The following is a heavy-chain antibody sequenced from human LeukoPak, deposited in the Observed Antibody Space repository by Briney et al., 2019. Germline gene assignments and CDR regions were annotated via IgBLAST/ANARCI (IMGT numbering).Heavy chain of an antibody. Sequence: ASVKVSCKASGYTFTGYYMHWVRQAPGQGLEWMGWINPNSGGTNYAQKFQGRVTMTRDTSISTAYMELSSLRSEDTAVYYCAGRAGDWFHFDYWGQGTLVTVSS. CDR2: INPNSGGT. D-gene: IGHD7-27*01. J-gene: IGHJ4*02. CDR3: AGRAGDWFHFDY. V-gene: IGHV1-2*02. CDR1: GYTFTGYY.